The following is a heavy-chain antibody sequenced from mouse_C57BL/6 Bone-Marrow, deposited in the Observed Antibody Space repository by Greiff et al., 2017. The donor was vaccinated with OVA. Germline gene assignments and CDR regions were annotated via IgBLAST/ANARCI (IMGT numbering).Heavy chain of an antibody. J-gene: IGHJ3*01. CDR2: IRNKANGYTT. V-gene: IGHV7-3*01. CDR1: GFTFTDYY. CDR3: ARYNRAWCAY. Sequence: DVMLVESGGGLVQPGGSLSLSCAASGFTFTDYYMSWVRQPPGKALEWLGFIRNKANGYTTEYSASVKGRFTISRDNSQSILYLQMNALRAEDSATYYCARYNRAWCAYWGQGTLVTVSA.